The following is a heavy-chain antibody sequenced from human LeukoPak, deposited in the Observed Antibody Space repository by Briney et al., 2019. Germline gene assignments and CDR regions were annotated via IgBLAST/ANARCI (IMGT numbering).Heavy chain of an antibody. CDR1: GGSFSGYY. V-gene: IGHV4-34*01. D-gene: IGHD1-26*01. J-gene: IGHJ4*02. CDR2: INHSGST. Sequence: SETLSLTCAVYGGSFSGYYWSWIRQPPGKGLEWIGEINHSGSTNYNPSLKSRVTISVDTSKNQFSLKLSSVTAADTAVYYCARHCSYANFDYWGQGTLVTVSS. CDR3: ARHCSYANFDY.